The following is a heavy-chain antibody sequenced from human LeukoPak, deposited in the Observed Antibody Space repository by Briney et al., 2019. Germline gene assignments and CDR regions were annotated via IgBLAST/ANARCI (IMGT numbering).Heavy chain of an antibody. D-gene: IGHD2-2*02. J-gene: IGHJ4*02. Sequence: KSGGSLRLSCVASGFTFSSNSMNWVRQAPGRGLEWVASISSSGSYIYYPDSVKGRFTVSRDNAKNSVYLQMNSLKADDTAVYCCARDVARTISCYTDWGRGTLVTVSS. CDR1: GFTFSSNS. V-gene: IGHV3-21*01. CDR3: ARDVARTISCYTD. CDR2: ISSSGSYI.